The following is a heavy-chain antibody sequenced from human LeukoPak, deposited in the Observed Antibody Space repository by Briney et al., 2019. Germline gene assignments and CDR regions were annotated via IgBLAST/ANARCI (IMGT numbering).Heavy chain of an antibody. CDR2: ISSSSSYI. CDR3: ARGKQPGPHTGFDY. V-gene: IGHV3-21*01. Sequence: PGGSLRLSCAASGFTFSSYSMNWVRQAPGKGLEWVSSISSSSSYIYYADSVKGRFTISRDNAKNSLYLQMNSLRAEDTAVYYCARGKQPGPHTGFDYWGQGTLVTVSS. CDR1: GFTFSSYS. D-gene: IGHD2-8*02. J-gene: IGHJ4*02.